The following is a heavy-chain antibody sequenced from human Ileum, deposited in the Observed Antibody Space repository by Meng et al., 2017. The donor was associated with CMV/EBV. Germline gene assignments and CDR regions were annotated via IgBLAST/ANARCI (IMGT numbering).Heavy chain of an antibody. CDR1: GFTFTTHG. J-gene: IGHJ4*02. Sequence: LESGGSVGQPGGCLRLSCAASGFTFTTHGMHWLRQIPGKGPEWVAFIRSDGSDKYYVDSVKGRFTISRDNSKNTIYLQMNSLTTDDTALYHCARDRDWTFDYWGQGTLVTVSS. CDR2: IRSDGSDK. V-gene: IGHV3-30*02. CDR3: ARDRDWTFDY. D-gene: IGHD3/OR15-3a*01.